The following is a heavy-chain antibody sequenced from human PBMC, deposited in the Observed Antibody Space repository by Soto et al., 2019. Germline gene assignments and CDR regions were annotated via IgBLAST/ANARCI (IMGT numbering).Heavy chain of an antibody. D-gene: IGHD4-17*01. CDR1: GFTVSSNY. J-gene: IGHJ4*02. V-gene: IGHV3-66*04. CDR3: ARPPDGDFDY. CDR2: IYSGGST. Sequence: PGGSLRLSCAASGFTVSSNYMSWVRQAPGKGLEWVSVIYSGGSTYYADSVKGRFTISRDNAKNTLYLQMNSLRAEDTAVYYCARPPDGDFDYWGQGTLVTVSS.